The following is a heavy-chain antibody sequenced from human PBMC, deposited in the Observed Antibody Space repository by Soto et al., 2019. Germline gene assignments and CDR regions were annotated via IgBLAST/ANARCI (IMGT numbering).Heavy chain of an antibody. D-gene: IGHD6-13*01. CDR3: ADGGITAAPDAFDI. J-gene: IGHJ3*02. V-gene: IGHV3-21*01. CDR1: GFTFSSYS. Sequence: GESLKISCAASGFTFSSYSMNWVRQAPGKGLEWVSSISSSSSYIYYADSVKGRFTISRDNAKNSLYLQMNSLRAEDTAVYKCADGGITAAPDAFDIWGQGTMVTVSS. CDR2: ISSSSSYI.